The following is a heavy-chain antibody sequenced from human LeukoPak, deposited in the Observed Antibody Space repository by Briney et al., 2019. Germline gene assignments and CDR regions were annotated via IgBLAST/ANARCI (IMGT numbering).Heavy chain of an antibody. V-gene: IGHV3-30*18. CDR2: ISNDGTTQ. J-gene: IGHJ4*02. CDR3: AKDALLYSTSPFDY. CDR1: GFTFITYG. D-gene: IGHD2-2*01. Sequence: GGSLRLSCAASGFTFITYGMHWVRQAPGKGLEWVAVISNDGTTQNHVESVKGRFTISRDNSRNTVYLQMNSLRTEDTALYYCAKDALLYSTSPFDYWGQGTLVTVSS.